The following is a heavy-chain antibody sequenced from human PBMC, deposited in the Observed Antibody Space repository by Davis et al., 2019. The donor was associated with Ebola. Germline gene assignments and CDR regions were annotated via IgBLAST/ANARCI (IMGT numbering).Heavy chain of an antibody. J-gene: IGHJ3*01. CDR2: IDPSDSYT. Sequence: GESLKISCQGSGYSFTSYWISWVRQMPGKGLEWMGRIDPSDSYTYYSPSFQGHVTISADTSTSTAYLQWRSLKASDTAIYYCVASTVAIAAAVKTDAFNAWGQGTMVTVSS. V-gene: IGHV5-10-1*01. D-gene: IGHD2-2*01. CDR1: GYSFTSYW. CDR3: VASTVAIAAAVKTDAFNA.